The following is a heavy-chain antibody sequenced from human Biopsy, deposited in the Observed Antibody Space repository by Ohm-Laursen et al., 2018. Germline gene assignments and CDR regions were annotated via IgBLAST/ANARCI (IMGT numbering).Heavy chain of an antibody. J-gene: IGHJ2*01. V-gene: IGHV4-34*01. CDR1: GESFNGYY. CDR2: INHSGRT. Sequence: SQTLSLTCAVYGESFNGYYWSWIRRTPGKGLEWIGEINHSGRTNYNPSLKSRVTISVDTSKNQFSLKVRSVTAADTAVYYCARTPGVAVAGRFFDLWGRGTLVTVSS. CDR3: ARTPGVAVAGRFFDL. D-gene: IGHD6-13*01.